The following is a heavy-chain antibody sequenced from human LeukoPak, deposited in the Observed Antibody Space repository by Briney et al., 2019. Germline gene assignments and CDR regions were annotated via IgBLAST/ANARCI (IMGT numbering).Heavy chain of an antibody. V-gene: IGHV4-59*01. J-gene: IGHJ6*02. D-gene: IGHD6-19*01. CDR1: GGSISSYY. CDR3: AAVAANYYYYGMDV. Sequence: PSETLSLTCTVSGGSISSYYWSWIRQPPGKGLEWIGYIYYSGSTNYNPSLKGRVTISVDTSKNQFSLKLSSVTAADTAVYYCAAVAANYYYYGMDVWGQGTTVTVSS. CDR2: IYYSGST.